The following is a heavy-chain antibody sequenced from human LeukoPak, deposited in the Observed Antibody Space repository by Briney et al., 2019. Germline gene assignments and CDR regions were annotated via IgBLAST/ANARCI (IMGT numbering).Heavy chain of an antibody. CDR3: AKVHCGGDCYPRDDAFDI. J-gene: IGHJ3*02. CDR1: GFTFSSYA. CDR2: ISGSGGST. V-gene: IGHV3-23*01. Sequence: GGSLRLSCAASGFTFSSYAMSWVRQAPGKGLEWVSAISGSGGSTYYADSVKGRFTISGDNSKNTLYLQMNSLRAEDTAVYYCAKVHCGGDCYPRDDAFDIWGQGTMVTVSS. D-gene: IGHD2-21*02.